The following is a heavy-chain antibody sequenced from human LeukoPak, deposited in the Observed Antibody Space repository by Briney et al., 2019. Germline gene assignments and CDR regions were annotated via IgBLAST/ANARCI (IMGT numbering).Heavy chain of an antibody. D-gene: IGHD3-10*01. CDR1: GGSISSSNW. CDR3: GRSFGELYPNYDYGMDV. J-gene: IGHJ6*04. V-gene: IGHV4-4*02. Sequence: SETLSLTCAVSGGSISSSNWCIWVRQPPGKGLEWIGEIYRTGSTNYNPSLKSRVTLSVDKSKNQFSLKRSSVTAGDTAVYYCGRSFGELYPNYDYGMDVWGEGTTVTVSS. CDR2: IYRTGST.